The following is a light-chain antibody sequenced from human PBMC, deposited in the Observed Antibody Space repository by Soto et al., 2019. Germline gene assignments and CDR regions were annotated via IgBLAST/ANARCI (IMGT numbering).Light chain of an antibody. CDR1: QSVNSH. Sequence: EIVLTQSPATLSLSPGERAPLSCRASQSVNSHLAWYQHKPGQAPRLLIYDTSNRATGIPARFSGSGSGTDFTLTISSLEPEEFAVYYRQQRSNWPRTFGQGTKLEI. J-gene: IGKJ2*01. CDR3: QQRSNWPRT. CDR2: DTS. V-gene: IGKV3-11*01.